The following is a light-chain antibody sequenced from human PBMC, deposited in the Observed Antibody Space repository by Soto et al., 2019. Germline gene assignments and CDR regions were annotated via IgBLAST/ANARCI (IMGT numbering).Light chain of an antibody. CDR1: QSISSY. Sequence: DIQMTQSPSSLSASVGDRVTITCRASQSISSYLNWYQQKPGKAPKLLIYAASSLQSGFPSRFSGSGSGTDFSLPISSLQPEAFATYYCQQSYRTPALTFGGGTKVEIK. CDR2: AAS. V-gene: IGKV1-39*01. J-gene: IGKJ4*01. CDR3: QQSYRTPALT.